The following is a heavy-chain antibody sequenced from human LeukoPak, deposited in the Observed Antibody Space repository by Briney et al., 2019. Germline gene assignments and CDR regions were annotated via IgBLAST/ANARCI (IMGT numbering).Heavy chain of an antibody. CDR2: FDPEDGET. D-gene: IGHD1-26*01. Sequence: ASVKVSCKVSGYTLTELSMHWVRQAPGKGLEWMGGFDPEDGETIYAQKFQGRVTMTEDTSTDTAYMELSSLRSEDTAVYYCATTGIIVGATGFDYWGQGTLVTVSS. J-gene: IGHJ4*02. CDR1: GYTLTELS. V-gene: IGHV1-24*01. CDR3: ATTGIIVGATGFDY.